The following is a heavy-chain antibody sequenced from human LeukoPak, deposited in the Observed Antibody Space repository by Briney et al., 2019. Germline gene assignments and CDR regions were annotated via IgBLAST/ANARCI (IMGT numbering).Heavy chain of an antibody. Sequence: GGSLRLSCAASGFTFNSYAMYWVRQAPGKGLEWISGIFGSGGSPHHADSVKGRFTISRDNSQGIVYLQLDSLRVEDTALYYCGKTTVGYSSGRYPGWPVDYWGQGALVTVSS. J-gene: IGHJ4*02. CDR1: GFTFNSYA. D-gene: IGHD2-15*01. CDR3: GKTTVGYSSGRYPGWPVDY. V-gene: IGHV3-23*01. CDR2: IFGSGGSP.